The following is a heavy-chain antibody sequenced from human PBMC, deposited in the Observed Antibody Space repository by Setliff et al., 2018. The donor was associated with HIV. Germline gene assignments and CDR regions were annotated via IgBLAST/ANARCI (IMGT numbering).Heavy chain of an antibody. D-gene: IGHD2-15*01. CDR3: ARMLPPGGDYYYYYMDV. Sequence: SVKVSCKASGGTFSSYAISWVRQAPGQGLEWMGGIIPIFGTANYAQKFQGRVTITTDESTSTAYMELSSLRSEDTAVYYCARMLPPGGDYYYYYMDVWGKGTTVTVSS. CDR2: IIPIFGTA. V-gene: IGHV1-69*05. CDR1: GGTFSSYA. J-gene: IGHJ6*03.